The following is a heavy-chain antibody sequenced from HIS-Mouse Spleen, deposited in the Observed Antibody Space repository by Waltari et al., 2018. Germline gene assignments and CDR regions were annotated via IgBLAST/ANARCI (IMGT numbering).Heavy chain of an antibody. V-gene: IGHV3-13*01. J-gene: IGHJ4*02. CDR3: ARGYSNYVPYFDY. Sequence: VQLVESGGGLLQPGGSFRLSRAASGFPCRSPDLHGVRQATGKGLEWVSAIGTAGDTYYPGSVKGRFTISRENAKNSLYLQMNSLRAGDTAVYYCARGYSNYVPYFDYWGQGTLVTVSS. CDR2: IGTAGDT. CDR1: GFPCRSPD. D-gene: IGHD4-4*01.